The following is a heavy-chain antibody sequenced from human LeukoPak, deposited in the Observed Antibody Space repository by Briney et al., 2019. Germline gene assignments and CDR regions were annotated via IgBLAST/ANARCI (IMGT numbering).Heavy chain of an antibody. CDR2: ISGGGGNT. J-gene: IGHJ3*02. D-gene: IGHD1-26*01. CDR3: GKNRYSGSLSPFDI. Sequence: GGSLRLSCAASGFTFSSSAMSWVRQVPGKGLEWVSAISGGGGNTYYADSVKGRFTISRDNSKNTLYLQMNSLRAEDTAVYYCGKNRYSGSLSPFDIWGQGTMVTVSS. V-gene: IGHV3-23*01. CDR1: GFTFSSSA.